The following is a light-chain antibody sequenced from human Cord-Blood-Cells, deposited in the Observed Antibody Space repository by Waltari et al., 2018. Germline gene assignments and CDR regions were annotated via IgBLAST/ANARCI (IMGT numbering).Light chain of an antibody. Sequence: QSALTQPAPVSGSPGQSITISCTGTSSYVGGYNYVSWYQQHPGKAPKLMIYDVSNRPSGVSNRFSGSKSGNTASLTISGLQAEDEADYYCSSYTSSSTWVFGGGTKLTVL. CDR1: SSYVGGYNY. CDR2: DVS. V-gene: IGLV2-14*03. J-gene: IGLJ3*02. CDR3: SSYTSSSTWV.